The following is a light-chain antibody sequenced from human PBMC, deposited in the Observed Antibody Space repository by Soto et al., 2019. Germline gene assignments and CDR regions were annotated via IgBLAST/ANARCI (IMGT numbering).Light chain of an antibody. Sequence: DIQMTQSPSTLSASVGDSVTIXXRASQSISNRLAWYQQKPGKAPKVXXYDASSLESGVPSRFSGSGSGTEFTLTISSLQPDDFATYYCQQYNRYSPWTFGQGTKVDIK. CDR1: QSISNR. CDR2: DAS. V-gene: IGKV1-5*01. CDR3: QQYNRYSPWT. J-gene: IGKJ1*01.